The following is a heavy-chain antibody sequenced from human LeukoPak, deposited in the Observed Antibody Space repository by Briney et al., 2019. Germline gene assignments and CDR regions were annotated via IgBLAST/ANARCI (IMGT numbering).Heavy chain of an antibody. CDR1: GFTFSSYA. CDR3: ARQSSGFDY. D-gene: IGHD1-26*01. CDR2: ISYDGSNK. Sequence: PGRSRRLSCAASGFTFSSYAMHWVRQAPGKGLEWVAVISYDGSNKYYADSVKGRFTISRDNSKNTLHLQMNSLRAEDTAVYYCARQSSGFDYWGQGTLVTVSS. V-gene: IGHV3-30*04. J-gene: IGHJ4*02.